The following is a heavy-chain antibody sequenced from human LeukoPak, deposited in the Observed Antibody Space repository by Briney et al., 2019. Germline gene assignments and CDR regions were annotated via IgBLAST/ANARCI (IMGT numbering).Heavy chain of an antibody. CDR1: GGSFSGYY. J-gene: IGHJ3*02. CDR2: INHSGST. CDR3: ARLRYYDILTGYWRAFDI. V-gene: IGHV4-34*01. D-gene: IGHD3-9*01. Sequence: SETLSLTCAVYGGSFSGYYRNWIRQPPGKGLEWIGEINHSGSTNYNPSLKSRVTISVDTSKNQFSLKLSSVTAADTAVYYCARLRYYDILTGYWRAFDIWGQGTMVTVSS.